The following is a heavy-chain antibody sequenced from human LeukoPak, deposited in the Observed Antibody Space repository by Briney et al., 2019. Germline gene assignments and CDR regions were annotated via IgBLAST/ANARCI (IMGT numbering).Heavy chain of an antibody. CDR3: ARIYCSSTSCYPRYFDY. CDR1: GYSFTSYW. D-gene: IGHD2-2*01. J-gene: IGHJ4*02. Sequence: GESLKISCKGSGYSFTSYWIGWVRQMPGKGLEWIGIIYPGDSDTRYSPSFQGQVTISADKSISTAYLQWSSLKASDTAMYYCARIYCSSTSCYPRYFDYWGQGTLVTVSS. V-gene: IGHV5-51*01. CDR2: IYPGDSDT.